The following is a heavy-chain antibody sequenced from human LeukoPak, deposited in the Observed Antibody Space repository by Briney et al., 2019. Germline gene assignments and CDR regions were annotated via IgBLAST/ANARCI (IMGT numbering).Heavy chain of an antibody. CDR1: GFTFSCCA. D-gene: IGHD3-16*01. J-gene: IGHJ5*02. Sequence: PGGSLRLSCAASGFTFSCCAMHWVRQAPGKGLEWVSAVSANGGTTYYADSVKGRFTVSRDNSKNTLYLQMNSLRAEDAAIYYCTRCFSAASAWFDPWGQGTLVTVSS. CDR3: TRCFSAASAWFDP. CDR2: VSANGGTT. V-gene: IGHV3-23*01.